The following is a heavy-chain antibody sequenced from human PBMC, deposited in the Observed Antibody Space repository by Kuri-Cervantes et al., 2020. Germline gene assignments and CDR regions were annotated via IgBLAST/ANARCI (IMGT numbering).Heavy chain of an antibody. J-gene: IGHJ4*02. D-gene: IGHD6-13*01. CDR3: ARGPSEWGAAAAPFDY. Sequence: SETLSLTCTVPGGSISSYYWSWIRQPPGKGLEWIGYIYYSGSTNYNPSLKSRVTISVDTSKNQFSLKLSSVTAADTAVYYCARGPSEWGAAAAPFDYWGQGTLVTVSS. CDR2: IYYSGST. CDR1: GGSISSYY. V-gene: IGHV4-59*12.